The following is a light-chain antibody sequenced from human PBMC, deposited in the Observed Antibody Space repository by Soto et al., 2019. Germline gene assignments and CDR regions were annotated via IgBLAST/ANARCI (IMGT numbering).Light chain of an antibody. Sequence: QPVLTQTPSASGTPGQRVTISCSGSSSNIGSNTVNWYQQLPSTAPKLLIYYNNQRPSGVPDRFSSSKSGTSASLAISGVQSEDEADYYCATWDDTLNVWMFGGGTQLTVL. CDR3: ATWDDTLNVWM. J-gene: IGLJ3*02. CDR2: YNN. CDR1: SSNIGSNT. V-gene: IGLV1-44*01.